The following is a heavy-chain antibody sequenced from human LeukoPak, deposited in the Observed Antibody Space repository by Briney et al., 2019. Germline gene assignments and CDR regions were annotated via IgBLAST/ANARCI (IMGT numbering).Heavy chain of an antibody. CDR3: ARDGGGYSYAYRAY. D-gene: IGHD5-18*01. CDR1: GFTFSSYS. CDR2: ISSSNSNV. V-gene: IGHV3-48*01. J-gene: IGHJ4*02. Sequence: GGSLRLSCAASGFTFSSYSMNWVRQAPGKGLEWVSYISSSNSNVNYADSVKGRFTISRDNAKNSLYLQMNSLRAEDTAVYYCARDGGGYSYAYRAYWGQGTLVTVSS.